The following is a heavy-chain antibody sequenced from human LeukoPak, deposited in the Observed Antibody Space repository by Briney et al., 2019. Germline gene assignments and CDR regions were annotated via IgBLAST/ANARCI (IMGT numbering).Heavy chain of an antibody. J-gene: IGHJ4*02. CDR1: GYTFTSYG. V-gene: IGHV1-18*01. CDR3: AREEQYRNYFDH. CDR2: ISAYNGNT. D-gene: IGHD1/OR15-1a*01. Sequence: ASVKVSCKASGYTFTSYGISWVRQAPGQGLEWMGWISAYNGNTNYAQKLQGRVTMTTDTSTSTAYMELSGLTSDDTAVYFCAREEQYRNYFDHWGQGTLVTVSS.